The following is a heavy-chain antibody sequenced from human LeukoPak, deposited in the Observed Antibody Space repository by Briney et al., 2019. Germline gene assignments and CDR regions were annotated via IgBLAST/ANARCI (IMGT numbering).Heavy chain of an antibody. CDR1: GYTFTSYG. J-gene: IGHJ1*01. D-gene: IGHD2-2*03. CDR2: ISAYNGNT. V-gene: IGHV1-18*01. CDR3: ARVRPGYCSSTSCEMVY. Sequence: ASVKVSCKASGYTFTSYGISWVRQAPGQGLEWMGWISAYNGNTNYAQKLQGRVTMTTDTSTSTAYMELRSLRSDDTAVYYCARVRPGYCSSTSCEMVYWGQGTLVTVSS.